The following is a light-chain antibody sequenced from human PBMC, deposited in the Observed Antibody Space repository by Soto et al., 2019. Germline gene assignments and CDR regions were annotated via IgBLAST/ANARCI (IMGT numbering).Light chain of an antibody. J-gene: IGKJ4*01. V-gene: IGKV3-15*01. CDR1: QSVSTY. Sequence: EIVMTQSPATLSVSPGERATLSCRASQSVSTYLAWYQQKPGQAPRLLIYSASTRATGIPARFSGGGSGTEFTLTISSLQSEDFAVYICQQYNDWPLLTFGGGTKVEIK. CDR3: QQYNDWPLLT. CDR2: SAS.